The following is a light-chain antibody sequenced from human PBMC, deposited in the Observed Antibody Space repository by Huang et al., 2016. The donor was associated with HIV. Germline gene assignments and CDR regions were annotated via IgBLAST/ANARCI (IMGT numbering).Light chain of an antibody. V-gene: IGKV1-39*01. CDR2: AAS. J-gene: IGKJ1*01. CDR1: ENIRKY. CDR3: QQSYNAPRT. Sequence: DIQMTQSPSSLSAFVGDKVTITCRASENIRKYLNWYQQKPGKAPNLLLYAASSLQSGVPSRFSGSGTWTDFNLTINSLQPEDYATYFCQQSYNAPRTFGQGTKVEIK.